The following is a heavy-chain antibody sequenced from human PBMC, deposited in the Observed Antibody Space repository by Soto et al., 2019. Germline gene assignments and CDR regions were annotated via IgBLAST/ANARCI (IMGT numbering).Heavy chain of an antibody. CDR3: ARDVGQEHGRDYYYYYGMDV. CDR2: IIPIFGTA. D-gene: IGHD1-26*01. CDR1: GGTFSSYA. V-gene: IGHV1-69*13. J-gene: IGHJ6*02. Sequence: SVKVSCKASGGTFSSYAISWVRRAPGQGLEWMGGIIPIFGTANYAQKFQGRVTITADESTSTAYMELSSLRSEDTAVYYCARDVGQEHGRDYYYYYGMDVWGQGTTVTVSS.